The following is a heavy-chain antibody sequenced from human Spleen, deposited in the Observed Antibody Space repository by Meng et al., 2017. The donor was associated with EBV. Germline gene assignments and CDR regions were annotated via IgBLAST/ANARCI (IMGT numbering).Heavy chain of an antibody. D-gene: IGHD5-12*01. Sequence: IHLQVARPPLVTPAHTLPLTCTFSCCSLTTCALAVALISQPAVKALEWLSLIFWDDDKWYSPSLNQRLTITKDTTNNQVVLTRTIMGPADTATYLCAHRSKTGYDFDHWGQGTLVTVSS. V-gene: IGHV2-5*02. CDR1: CCSLTTCALA. CDR3: AHRSKTGYDFDH. CDR2: IFWDDDK. J-gene: IGHJ4*02.